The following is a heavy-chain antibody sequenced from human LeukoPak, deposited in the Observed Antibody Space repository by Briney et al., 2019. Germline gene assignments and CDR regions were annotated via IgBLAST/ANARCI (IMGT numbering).Heavy chain of an antibody. CDR1: GGSITSYY. Sequence: SETLSLTCTVSGGSITSYYWSWIRQPPGKGLEWIGYIYYSGSTNYNPSLKSRLTISIDASKNQFSLKLSSVTATDTAVYYCASLTTVAQGYFDSWGQGTLVTVSS. CDR3: ASLTTVAQGYFDS. V-gene: IGHV4-59*08. D-gene: IGHD4-23*01. J-gene: IGHJ4*02. CDR2: IYYSGST.